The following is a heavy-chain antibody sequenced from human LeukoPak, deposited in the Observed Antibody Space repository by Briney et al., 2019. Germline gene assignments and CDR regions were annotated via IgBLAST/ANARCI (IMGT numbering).Heavy chain of an antibody. J-gene: IGHJ4*02. CDR2: IYHSGST. CDR3: ARGGFCSGGSCPYYFDY. V-gene: IGHV4-30-2*01. CDR1: GGSISSGGYS. D-gene: IGHD2-15*01. Sequence: SETLSLTCAVSGGSISSGGYSWSWIRQPPGKGLEWIGYIYHSGSTYYNPSLKSRVTISVDRSKNQFSLKLSSVTAADTAVYYCARGGFCSGGSCPYYFDYWGQGTLVTVSS.